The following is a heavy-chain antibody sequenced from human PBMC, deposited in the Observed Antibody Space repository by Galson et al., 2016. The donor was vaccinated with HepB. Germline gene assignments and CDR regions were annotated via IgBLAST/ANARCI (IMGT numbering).Heavy chain of an antibody. CDR3: ATDPRHGAYRNYFES. CDR1: GFSLSSYA. V-gene: IGHV3-30*14. J-gene: IGHJ4*02. D-gene: IGHD4/OR15-4a*01. CDR2: ISTDGGNR. Sequence: SLRLSCAASGFSLSSYAMHWVRQAPGKGLEWVAVISTDGGNRFYADSVKGRFTISRDNSKNTLFIQMDSLRPEDTALYYCATDPRHGAYRNYFESWGQGTLVSVSS.